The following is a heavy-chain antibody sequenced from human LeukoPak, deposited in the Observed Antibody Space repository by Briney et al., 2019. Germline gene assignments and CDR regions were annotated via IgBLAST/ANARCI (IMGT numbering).Heavy chain of an antibody. V-gene: IGHV3-23*01. CDR2: ISGSGGST. D-gene: IGHD3-10*01. Sequence: GGSLRLSCAASGFTFSSYAMSWVRQAPGKGLEWVSAISGSGGSTYYADSVKGRFTISRDNSKNTLYPQMNSLRAEDTAVYYCAALLLWFGELFLPRFDYWGQGTLVTVSS. CDR3: AALLLWFGELFLPRFDY. CDR1: GFTFSSYA. J-gene: IGHJ4*02.